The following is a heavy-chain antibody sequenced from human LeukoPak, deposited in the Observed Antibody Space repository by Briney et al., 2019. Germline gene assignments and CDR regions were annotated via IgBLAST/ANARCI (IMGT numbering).Heavy chain of an antibody. D-gene: IGHD3-3*01. CDR3: ARDSITIFGVVIDCFDY. CDR1: GGTFSSYA. V-gene: IGHV1-69*13. Sequence: SVKVSCKASGGTFSSYAISWVRQAPGQGLEWMGGIIPIFGTANYAQKFQGRVTITADESTSTAYMELSRLRSDDTAVYYCARDSITIFGVVIDCFDYWGQGTLVTVSS. J-gene: IGHJ4*02. CDR2: IIPIFGTA.